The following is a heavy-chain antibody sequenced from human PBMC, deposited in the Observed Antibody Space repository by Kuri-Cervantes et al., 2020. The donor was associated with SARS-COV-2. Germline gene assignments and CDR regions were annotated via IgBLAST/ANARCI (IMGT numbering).Heavy chain of an antibody. Sequence: ASVKVSCKASGYTFTSYGISWVRQAPGRGLEWMGWISAYNGNTNYAQKLQGRVTMTTDTSTSTAYMELRSLRSDDTAVYYCARGGYFDWLANLYYYYMDVWGKGTTVTVSS. CDR3: ARGGYFDWLANLYYYYMDV. CDR1: GYTFTSYG. V-gene: IGHV1-18*01. D-gene: IGHD3-9*01. CDR2: ISAYNGNT. J-gene: IGHJ6*03.